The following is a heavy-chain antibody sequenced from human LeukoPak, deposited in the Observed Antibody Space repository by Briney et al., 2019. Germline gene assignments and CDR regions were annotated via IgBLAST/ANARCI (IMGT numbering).Heavy chain of an antibody. D-gene: IGHD5-12*01. CDR1: GYSFTSYW. V-gene: IGHV5-10-1*01. CDR2: IDPSDSYT. Sequence: GESLKISCKGSGYSFTSYWISWVRQMPGKGLEWMGRIDPSDSYTNYSPSFQGHVTISADKSVSTAYLQWNSLKASDTAMYYCARPYSGYAWGAFDIWGQGTMVTVSS. J-gene: IGHJ3*02. CDR3: ARPYSGYAWGAFDI.